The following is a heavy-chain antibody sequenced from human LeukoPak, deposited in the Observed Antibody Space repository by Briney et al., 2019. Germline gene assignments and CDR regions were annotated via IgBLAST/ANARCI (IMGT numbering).Heavy chain of an antibody. CDR2: ISWDGGST. Sequence: PGGSLRLSCAASGFTFDDYTMHWVRQAPGKGLEWVSLISWDGGSTYYADSVKGRFTISRDNAKNSLYLQMNSLRAEDTAVYYCARVRSGWYEDYWGQGTLVTVSS. D-gene: IGHD6-19*01. CDR3: ARVRSGWYEDY. V-gene: IGHV3-43*01. CDR1: GFTFDDYT. J-gene: IGHJ4*02.